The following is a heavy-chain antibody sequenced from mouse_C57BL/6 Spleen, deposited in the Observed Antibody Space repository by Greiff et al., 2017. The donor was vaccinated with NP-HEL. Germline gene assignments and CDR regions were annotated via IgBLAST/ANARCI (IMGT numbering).Heavy chain of an antibody. J-gene: IGHJ3*01. CDR3: ARGDSGFAY. V-gene: IGHV3-6*01. CDR2: ISYDGSN. CDR1: GYSITSGYY. Sequence: ESGPGLVKPSQSLSLTCSVTGYSITSGYYWNWIRQFPGNKLEWMGYISYDGSNNYNPSLKNRISITRDTSKIQFFLKLNSVTTEDTATYYCARGDSGFAYWGQGTLVTVSA.